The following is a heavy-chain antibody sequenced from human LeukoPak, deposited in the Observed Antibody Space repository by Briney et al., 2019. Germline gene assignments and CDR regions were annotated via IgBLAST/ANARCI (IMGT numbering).Heavy chain of an antibody. Sequence: SETLSLTCTVSGGSINSYYWGWIRQPPGKGLEWIGYIYYSGSTNYNPSLKSRVTISVDTSKNQFSLKLSSVTAADTAVYYCARDNTIFGPLLRGWFDPWGQGTLVTVSS. V-gene: IGHV4-59*01. D-gene: IGHD3-3*01. CDR1: GGSINSYY. J-gene: IGHJ5*02. CDR2: IYYSGST. CDR3: ARDNTIFGPLLRGWFDP.